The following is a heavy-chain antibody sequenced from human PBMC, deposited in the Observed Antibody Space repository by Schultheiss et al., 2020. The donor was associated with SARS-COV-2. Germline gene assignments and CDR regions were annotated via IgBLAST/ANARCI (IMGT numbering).Heavy chain of an antibody. CDR1: GFTFGDYA. V-gene: IGHV3-49*03. CDR2: IRSKAYGGTT. Sequence: SLKISCTASGFTFGDYAMSWFRQAPGKGLEWVGFIRSKAYGGTTEYAASVKGRFTISRDDSKSIAYLQMNSLKTEDTAVYYCTRENLYYDFWSGSIFDYWGQGTLVTVSS. CDR3: TRENLYYDFWSGSIFDY. J-gene: IGHJ4*02. D-gene: IGHD3-3*01.